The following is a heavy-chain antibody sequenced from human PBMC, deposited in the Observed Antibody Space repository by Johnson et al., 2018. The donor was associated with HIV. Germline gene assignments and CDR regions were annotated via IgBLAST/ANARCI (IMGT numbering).Heavy chain of an antibody. CDR3: AKADDLEDTSGDLSAVDI. CDR1: GFSFGSYG. V-gene: IGHV3-30*02. D-gene: IGHD3-22*01. CDR2: IRYDGTKN. Sequence: QVQLVESGGGVVQPGGSLRLSCAASGFSFGSYGMHWVRQAPGKGLAWVAFIRYDGTKNYYADSVKGRFTISRYNSNNMLYLQMDSMRAEDTAAYSCAKADDLEDTSGDLSAVDIWCQGTMVTVSS. J-gene: IGHJ3*02.